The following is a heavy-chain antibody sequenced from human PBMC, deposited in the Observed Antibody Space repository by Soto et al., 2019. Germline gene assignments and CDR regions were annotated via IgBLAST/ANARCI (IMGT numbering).Heavy chain of an antibody. CDR1: GGSISRSTYY. D-gene: IGHD6-6*01. CDR2: IYYSGST. V-gene: IGHV4-39*01. J-gene: IGHJ5*02. Sequence: QLQLQESGPGLVKPSETLSLTCTVSGGSISRSTYYWGWIRQPPGKGLEWIGSIYYSGSTYYNPSLKSRVTIPVDTSKNQFSLKLRSVTAADTAVYFCVTNIEYSSSPFDPWGQGTLVTVSS. CDR3: VTNIEYSSSPFDP.